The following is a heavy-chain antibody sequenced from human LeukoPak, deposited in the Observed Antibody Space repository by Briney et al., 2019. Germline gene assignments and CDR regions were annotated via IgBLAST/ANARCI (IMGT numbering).Heavy chain of an antibody. Sequence: GASVKVSCKASGGTFSSYAISWVRQAPGQGLEWMGGIIPIFGTANYAQKFQGRVTITADESTSTAYMELSSLRSEDTAAYYCARNVGYSYAPTDYWGQGTLVTVSS. CDR1: GGTFSSYA. D-gene: IGHD5-18*01. CDR3: ARNVGYSYAPTDY. V-gene: IGHV1-69*13. CDR2: IIPIFGTA. J-gene: IGHJ4*02.